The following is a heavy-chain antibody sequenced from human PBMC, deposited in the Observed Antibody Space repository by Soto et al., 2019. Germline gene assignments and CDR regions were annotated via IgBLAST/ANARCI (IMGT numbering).Heavy chain of an antibody. J-gene: IGHJ3*02. Sequence: GASVKVSCKVSGYTLTELSMHWVRQAPGKGLEWMGGFDPEDGETIYAQKFQGRVTMTEDTSTDTAYMELSSLRSEDTAVYYCATDTGPVALLSPAFDIWGQGTMVTVSS. CDR1: GYTLTELS. CDR3: ATDTGPVALLSPAFDI. V-gene: IGHV1-24*01. CDR2: FDPEDGET. D-gene: IGHD2-15*01.